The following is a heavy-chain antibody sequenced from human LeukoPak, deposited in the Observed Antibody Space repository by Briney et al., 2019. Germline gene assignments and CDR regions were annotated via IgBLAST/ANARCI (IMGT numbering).Heavy chain of an antibody. CDR2: ISSDGSDE. J-gene: IGHJ3*02. CDR1: GFTFSTYA. D-gene: IGHD6-25*01. Sequence: GGSLRLSCAASGFTFSTYATHWVRQAPGKGLEWVGVISSDGSDEWYAESAKGRFTISRDNSKNTLYLQIDSLRPEDTAIYYCERSISVGAFDIWGQGTMVTVSS. CDR3: ERSISVGAFDI. V-gene: IGHV3-30*04.